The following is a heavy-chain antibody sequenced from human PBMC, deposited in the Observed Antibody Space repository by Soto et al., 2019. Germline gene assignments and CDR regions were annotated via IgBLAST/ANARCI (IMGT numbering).Heavy chain of an antibody. CDR2: INPSGGST. Sequence: ASVKVSCKASGYTFTSYYMHWVRQAPGQGLEWVGIINPSGGSTSYAQKFQGRVTMTRDTSTSTVYMELSSLRSEDTAVYYCARVIDTLPGPVGYYYYYGMDVWGQGTTVNVSS. CDR3: ARVIDTLPGPVGYYYYYGMDV. D-gene: IGHD3-9*01. V-gene: IGHV1-46*01. CDR1: GYTFTSYY. J-gene: IGHJ6*02.